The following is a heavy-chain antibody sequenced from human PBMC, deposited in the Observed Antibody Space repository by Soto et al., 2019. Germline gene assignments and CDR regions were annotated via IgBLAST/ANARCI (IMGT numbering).Heavy chain of an antibody. CDR2: ISGSGAGT. CDR1: GFTFSNYA. V-gene: IGHV3-23*01. CDR3: AKDHSGAVTGIFDS. D-gene: IGHD6-19*01. Sequence: PGGSLRLSCAASGFTFSNYAMSWVRQAPGKGLEWVSPISGSGAGTYYADSVKGRFTISRDNSKNTLYLQMNSLRAEDTAVYYCAKDHSGAVTGIFDSWGQGTLVTVSS. J-gene: IGHJ4*02.